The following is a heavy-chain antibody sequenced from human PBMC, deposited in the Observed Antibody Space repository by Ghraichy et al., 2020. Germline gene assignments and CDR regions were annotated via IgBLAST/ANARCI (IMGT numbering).Heavy chain of an antibody. D-gene: IGHD2-2*01. Sequence: GGSLRLSCAASGVTFSSYAMHWVRQAPGKGLEYVSTISSDGGSTYYADSVKGRFTISRDNSKNTLYRQMGTLRAEDMAVYYCARGGSRTSYSCIDYWGQGTMVTVSS. CDR2: ISSDGGST. CDR1: GVTFSSYA. J-gene: IGHJ4*02. V-gene: IGHV3-64*02. CDR3: ARGGSRTSYSCIDY.